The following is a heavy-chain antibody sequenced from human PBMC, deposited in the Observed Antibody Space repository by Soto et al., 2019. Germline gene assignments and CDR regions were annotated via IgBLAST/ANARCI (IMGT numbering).Heavy chain of an antibody. J-gene: IGHJ4*02. D-gene: IGHD3-22*01. Sequence: ASVKVSCKASGGTFSSYAISWVRQAPGQGLEWMGGIIPIFGTANYAQKFQGRVTITADESTSTAYMELSSLRSEDTAVYYCARGSRPVRNYYDSSGYQAALDYWGQGTLVTVSS. V-gene: IGHV1-69*13. CDR3: ARGSRPVRNYYDSSGYQAALDY. CDR2: IIPIFGTA. CDR1: GGTFSSYA.